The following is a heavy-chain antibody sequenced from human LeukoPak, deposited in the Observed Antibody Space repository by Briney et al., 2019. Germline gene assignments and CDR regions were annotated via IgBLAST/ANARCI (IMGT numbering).Heavy chain of an antibody. CDR1: GSTFSRYY. J-gene: IGHJ4*02. CDR3: ARGRYYYGSGSSFDY. Sequence: SLKVSCKASGSTFSRYYMHWVAEAPGHGLEWMGWINPNSGGTNYAQKFQGRVTMTRDTSISTAYMKLSRLRAEDTAVYYCARGRYYYGSGSSFDYWGQGTLVTVSS. V-gene: IGHV1-2*02. D-gene: IGHD3-10*01. CDR2: INPNSGGT.